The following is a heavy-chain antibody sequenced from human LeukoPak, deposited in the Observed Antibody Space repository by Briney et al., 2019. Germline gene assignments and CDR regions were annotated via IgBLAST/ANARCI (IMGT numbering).Heavy chain of an antibody. CDR2: ISSSSGYI. D-gene: IGHD6-13*01. Sequence: GGSLRLSCAASGFTFSSYSMNWVRQAPGKGLEWVSSISSSSGYIYYADSVKGRFTISRDNAKNSLYLQMNSLRAEDTAVYYCARERTYSSSWYYFDYWGQGTLVTVSS. CDR3: ARERTYSSSWYYFDY. CDR1: GFTFSSYS. V-gene: IGHV3-21*01. J-gene: IGHJ4*02.